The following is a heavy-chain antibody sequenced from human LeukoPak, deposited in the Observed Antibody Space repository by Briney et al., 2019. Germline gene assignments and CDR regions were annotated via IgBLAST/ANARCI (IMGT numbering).Heavy chain of an antibody. J-gene: IGHJ3*02. V-gene: IGHV3-23*01. CDR1: GVTFSSYA. CDR2: ISGSGNST. D-gene: IGHD3-10*01. Sequence: GGSLRLSCAASGVTFSSYAMNWVRQAPGKGLEWVSVISGSGNSTYYADSVKGRFTISRDNSKNTLYLQMISLRAEDTAVYYCAKDRVGRGVYYDAFDIWGQGTMVTVSS. CDR3: AKDRVGRGVYYDAFDI.